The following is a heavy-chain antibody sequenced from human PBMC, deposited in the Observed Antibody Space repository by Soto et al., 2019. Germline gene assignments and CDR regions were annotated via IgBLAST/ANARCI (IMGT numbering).Heavy chain of an antibody. CDR1: GGYISSGGYS. Sequence: KTSETLSLTCAVSGGYISSGGYSWSWIRQPPGKGLHWIGYIYHTGNASYHPSLTSPVTISVDRSKNQFSLKLSSVTPAVTALYSCACAHCYSYHDFDYWGQGTLVTVSS. V-gene: IGHV4-30-2*01. D-gene: IGHD5-18*01. CDR2: IYHTGNA. CDR3: ACAHCYSYHDFDY. J-gene: IGHJ4*02.